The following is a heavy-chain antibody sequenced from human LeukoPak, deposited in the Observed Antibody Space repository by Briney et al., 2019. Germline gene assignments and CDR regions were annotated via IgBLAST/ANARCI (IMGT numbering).Heavy chain of an antibody. Sequence: SVKVSCKASGGTFSSYAISWVRQAPGQGLEWMGGIIPIFGTANYAQKLQGRVTTTTDTSTSTAYMELRSLRSDDTAVYYCARSRIAAAGGASFDYWGQGTLVTVSS. V-gene: IGHV1-69*05. CDR2: IIPIFGTA. J-gene: IGHJ4*02. CDR3: ARSRIAAAGGASFDY. D-gene: IGHD6-13*01. CDR1: GGTFSSYA.